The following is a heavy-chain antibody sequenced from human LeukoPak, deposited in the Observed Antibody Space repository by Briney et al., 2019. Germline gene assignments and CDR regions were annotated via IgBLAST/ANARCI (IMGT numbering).Heavy chain of an antibody. CDR1: GYTFTAYY. V-gene: IGHV1-2*02. Sequence: ASVKVSCKASGYTFTAYYVHWVRQAPGQGLEWIGWINPNTGDTNYAPKFQGRVTMIKDTSTNSAYMELNKLTSNDTAVYYCGRGNKSFDPWGQGTLVTVSS. CDR3: GRGNKSFDP. J-gene: IGHJ5*02. CDR2: INPNTGDT.